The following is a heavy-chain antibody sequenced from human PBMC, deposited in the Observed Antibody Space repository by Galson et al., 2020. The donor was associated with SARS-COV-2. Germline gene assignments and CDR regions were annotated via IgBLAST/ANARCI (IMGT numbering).Heavy chain of an antibody. D-gene: IGHD1-26*01. Sequence: SETLSLTCTVSGYSISSGYHWGWIRQPPGKGLESIGSIYHSGNTYYNPSLESRVTISADTSKNQFSLNLSSVTAADTAVYYCARGNEFRPYSAFNNWGQGTLVTVSS. CDR1: GYSISSGYH. V-gene: IGHV4-38-2*02. CDR3: ARGNEFRPYSAFNN. CDR2: IYHSGNT. J-gene: IGHJ4*02.